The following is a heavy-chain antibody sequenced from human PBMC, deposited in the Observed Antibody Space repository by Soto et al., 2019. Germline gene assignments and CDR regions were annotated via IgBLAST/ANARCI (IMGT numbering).Heavy chain of an antibody. CDR2: INHSGST. Sequence: PSETLSLTCAVYGGSFSGYYWSWIRQPPGKGLEWIGEINHSGSTNYNPSLKSRVNISVDTSKNQFSLKLSSVTAADTAVYYCARVGRWLQFFDYWGQGTLVTVSS. V-gene: IGHV4-34*01. CDR3: ARVGRWLQFFDY. CDR1: GGSFSGYY. J-gene: IGHJ4*02. D-gene: IGHD5-12*01.